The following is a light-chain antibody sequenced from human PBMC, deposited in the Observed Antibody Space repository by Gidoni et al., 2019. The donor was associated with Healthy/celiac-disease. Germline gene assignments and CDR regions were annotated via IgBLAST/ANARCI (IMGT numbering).Light chain of an antibody. CDR1: QDISNY. CDR3: QQYDNLLT. CDR2: DAS. Sequence: DIQMTQSPSSLSASVGDRVTITCQASQDISNYLNWYQQKPGKATKLLIYDASNLETGVPSRFSGSGTGTDYTFNINSLQPEDIATYYCQQYDNLLTFGGGTKVEIK. V-gene: IGKV1-33*01. J-gene: IGKJ4*01.